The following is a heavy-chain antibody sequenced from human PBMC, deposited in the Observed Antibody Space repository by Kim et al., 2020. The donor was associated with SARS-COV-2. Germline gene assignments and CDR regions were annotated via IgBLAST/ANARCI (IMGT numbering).Heavy chain of an antibody. J-gene: IGHJ6*02. Sequence: ASVKVSCKASGYTFTSYAMNWVRQAPGQGLEWMGWINTNTGNPTYAQGFTGRFVFSLDTSVSTAYLQISSLKAEDTAVYYCARDYAAGIAAAGTSDYYYYYGMDVWGQGTTVTVSS. CDR3: ARDYAAGIAAAGTSDYYYYYGMDV. CDR1: GYTFTSYA. V-gene: IGHV7-4-1*02. D-gene: IGHD6-13*01. CDR2: INTNTGNP.